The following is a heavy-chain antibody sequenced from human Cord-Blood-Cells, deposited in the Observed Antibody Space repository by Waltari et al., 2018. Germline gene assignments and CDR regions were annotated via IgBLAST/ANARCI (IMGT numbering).Heavy chain of an antibody. V-gene: IGHV1-69*06. CDR1: GGTFSSYA. D-gene: IGHD7-27*01. J-gene: IGHJ3*02. CDR3: ARGAPLGLTGANDAFDI. CDR2: IIPICGTA. Sequence: QVQLGQSGAEVKKPGSSVEVSCKASGGTFSSYAISWVRQAPGKGVEWMGGIIPICGTANYAQKFQGRVTITADKSTSTAYMELSSLRSEDTAVYYCARGAPLGLTGANDAFDIWGQGTMVTVSS.